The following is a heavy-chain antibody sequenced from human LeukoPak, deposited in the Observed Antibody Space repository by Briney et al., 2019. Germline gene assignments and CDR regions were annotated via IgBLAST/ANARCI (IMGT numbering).Heavy chain of an antibody. V-gene: IGHV4-39*01. D-gene: IGHD6-25*01. J-gene: IGHJ4*02. CDR2: VYYSGIT. CDR1: GGSVNNNAYY. CDR3: ARSDLSGYFDY. Sequence: SETLSLTCTVSGGSVNNNAYYWGWVRQPPGKGLEYIGNVYYSGITYYNPSLQSRVTISVDTSNNQFSLKLSSVTAADTAVYYCARSDLSGYFDYWGQGTLVSVSS.